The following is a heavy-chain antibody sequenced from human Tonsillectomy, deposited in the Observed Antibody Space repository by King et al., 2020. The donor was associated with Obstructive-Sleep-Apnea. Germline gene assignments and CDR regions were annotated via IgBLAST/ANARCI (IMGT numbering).Heavy chain of an antibody. V-gene: IGHV3-49*03. D-gene: IGHD6-13*01. Sequence: VQLVESGGGLVQPGRSLRLSCTASGFTLGDYAMSWFRQGPGKGLEWVGLIRRKAYGGTTEYAASVKGRFTISRDDSRTIAYLQMNSLKTEDTAVYYCTRETIAAAGFDYWGQGTLVTVSS. CDR3: TRETIAAAGFDY. CDR1: GFTLGDYA. CDR2: IRRKAYGGTT. J-gene: IGHJ4*02.